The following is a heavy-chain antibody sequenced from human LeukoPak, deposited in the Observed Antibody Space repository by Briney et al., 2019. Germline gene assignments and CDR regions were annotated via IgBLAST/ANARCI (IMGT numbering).Heavy chain of an antibody. Sequence: SETLSLTCTVSGGSISPYYWSWIRQPPGKGLEWIGYIYHSGSTYYNPSLKSRVTISVDRSKNQFSLKLSSVTAADTAVYYCARLVAATGNFDYWGQGTLVTVSS. CDR2: IYHSGST. J-gene: IGHJ4*02. CDR1: GGSISPYY. CDR3: ARLVAATGNFDY. D-gene: IGHD6-13*01. V-gene: IGHV4-59*12.